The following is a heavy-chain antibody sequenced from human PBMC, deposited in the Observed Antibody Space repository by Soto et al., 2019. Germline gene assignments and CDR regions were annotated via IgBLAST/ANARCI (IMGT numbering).Heavy chain of an antibody. CDR1: GGSISSGDYY. CDR2: IYYSGST. D-gene: IGHD6-13*01. J-gene: IGHJ4*02. CDR3: AWCIAALGPIDY. Sequence: SETLSLTCTVSGGSISSGDYYWSWIRQPPGKGLEWIGYIYYSGSTYYNPSLKSRVTISVDTSKNQFSLKLSSVTAADTAVYYCAWCIAALGPIDYWGQGTLVTVSS. V-gene: IGHV4-30-4*01.